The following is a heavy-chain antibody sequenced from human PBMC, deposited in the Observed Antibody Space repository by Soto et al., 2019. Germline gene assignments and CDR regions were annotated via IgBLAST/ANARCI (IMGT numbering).Heavy chain of an antibody. CDR1: GGSITSGVYY. Sequence: SETLSLTCTVSGGSITSGVYYWSWIRQPPGKGLEWIGYIYYSGSSYYNPSLMSRLTISVDTSKNQFSLKLSSVTAADTAVYYCARVNADYVYFDYWGQGALVTVSS. CDR2: IYYSGSS. D-gene: IGHD3-16*01. J-gene: IGHJ4*02. CDR3: ARVNADYVYFDY. V-gene: IGHV4-30-4*01.